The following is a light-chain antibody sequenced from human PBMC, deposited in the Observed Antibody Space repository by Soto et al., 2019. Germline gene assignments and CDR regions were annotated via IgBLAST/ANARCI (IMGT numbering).Light chain of an antibody. Sequence: IMMSHSGAAVSVNPGERATLSFRARPRVSSTLAWYQHKPGQAPSLLIYGASTRATGIPARFSGSGSGTEFTLTISSLQSEDFAVYYCQQYNNWPRGTFGQRAKV. CDR2: GAS. J-gene: IGKJ1*01. CDR1: PRVSST. V-gene: IGKV3-15*01. CDR3: QQYNNWPRGT.